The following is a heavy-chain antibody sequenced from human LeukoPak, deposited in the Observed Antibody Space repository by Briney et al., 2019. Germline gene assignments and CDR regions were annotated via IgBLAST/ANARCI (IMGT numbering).Heavy chain of an antibody. V-gene: IGHV1-2*02. D-gene: IGHD6-19*01. CDR1: GYTFTGYY. CDR2: INPNSGGT. Sequence: ASVKVSCKASGYTFTGYYMHWVRQAPGQGLEWMGWINPNSGGTNYAQKVQGRGTMTMDTSISTAYLELSMLRSDDTAVYYCARGMYSSGWYGSFDYWGQGTLVTVSS. J-gene: IGHJ4*02. CDR3: ARGMYSSGWYGSFDY.